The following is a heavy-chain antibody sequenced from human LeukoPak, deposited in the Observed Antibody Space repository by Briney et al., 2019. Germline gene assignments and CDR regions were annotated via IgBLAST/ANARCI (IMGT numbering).Heavy chain of an antibody. V-gene: IGHV5-51*01. CDR3: AREHYYDSSGYYFHAFDI. J-gene: IGHJ3*02. CDR2: IYPGGSDT. D-gene: IGHD3-22*01. CDR1: GYSFTSYW. Sequence: GESLKISCKGSGYSFTSYWIGWVRQMPGKGLEWMGIIYPGGSDTRYSPSFQGQVTISADKSISTAYLQWSSLKASDTAMYYCAREHYYDSSGYYFHAFDIWGQGTVVTVSS.